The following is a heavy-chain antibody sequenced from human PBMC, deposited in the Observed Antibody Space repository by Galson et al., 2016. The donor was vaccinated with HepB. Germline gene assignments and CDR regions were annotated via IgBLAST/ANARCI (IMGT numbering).Heavy chain of an antibody. J-gene: IGHJ5*02. CDR2: ISGSGATT. CDR3: AKGGQWLLRGPGWFDP. Sequence: SLRLSCAASGFTFSSYAMSWVRQAPGKGLEWVSTISGSGATTYAADSVKGRFTMSRDNSKNTLHLQMNSLRVEDTAIYYCAKGGQWLLRGPGWFDPWGQGTLVSVSS. D-gene: IGHD6-19*01. V-gene: IGHV3-23*01. CDR1: GFTFSSYA.